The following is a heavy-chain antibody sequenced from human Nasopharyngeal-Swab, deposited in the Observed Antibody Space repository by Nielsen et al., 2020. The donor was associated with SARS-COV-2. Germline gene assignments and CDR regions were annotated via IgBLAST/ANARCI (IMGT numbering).Heavy chain of an antibody. V-gene: IGHV1-8*01. Sequence: ASVKVSCKASGYTFTSYDINWVRQATGQGLEWMGWMNPNSGNTGYAQKFQGRVTLTRDTSTSTVYLELSSLRSDDTAVYYCATSQHYDFLTGYYLEYFDYWGQGTLVTVSS. J-gene: IGHJ4*02. CDR3: ATSQHYDFLTGYYLEYFDY. D-gene: IGHD3-9*01. CDR1: GYTFTSYD. CDR2: MNPNSGNT.